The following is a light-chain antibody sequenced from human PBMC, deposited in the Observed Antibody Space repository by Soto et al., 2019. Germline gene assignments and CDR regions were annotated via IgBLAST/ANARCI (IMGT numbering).Light chain of an antibody. J-gene: IGKJ2*01. CDR1: QTVSGNY. V-gene: IGKV3-20*01. CDR3: QQYGNSPPYT. Sequence: EIVLTQSPGILSLSPGERATLSCRASQTVSGNYLAWYQQKPGQSPKLLSYGSSDRATGIPDRFSGSGSGTDFTLTISKVEPEELAVYYCQQYGNSPPYTFGQGTTLEI. CDR2: GSS.